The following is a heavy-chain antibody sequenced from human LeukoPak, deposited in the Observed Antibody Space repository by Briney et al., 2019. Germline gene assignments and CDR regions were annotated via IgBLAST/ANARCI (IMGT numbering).Heavy chain of an antibody. V-gene: IGHV3-30*02. Sequence: GGSLRLSCAASGFTFSSYGMHWVRQAPGKGLEWVAFIRYDGSNKYYADSVKDRFTISRDNAKNSLYLQMNSLRAEDTAVYYCARGDTAMVGYYYYMDVWGKGTTVTVSS. D-gene: IGHD5-18*01. CDR3: ARGDTAMVGYYYYMDV. CDR2: IRYDGSNK. J-gene: IGHJ6*03. CDR1: GFTFSSYG.